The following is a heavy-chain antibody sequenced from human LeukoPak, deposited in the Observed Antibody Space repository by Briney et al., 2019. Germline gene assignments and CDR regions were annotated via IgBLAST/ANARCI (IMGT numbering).Heavy chain of an antibody. V-gene: IGHV1-69*06. D-gene: IGHD6-13*01. CDR2: IVPIFGTA. CDR1: GYTFTGYY. J-gene: IGHJ4*02. Sequence: ASVKVSCKASGYTFTGYYMHWVRQAPGQGLEWIGGIVPIFGTANYARKFQGRVTITADKSTNTAFMYLSRLRSEDTAVYYCARDSPIAHWGQGTLVTVSS. CDR3: ARDSPIAH.